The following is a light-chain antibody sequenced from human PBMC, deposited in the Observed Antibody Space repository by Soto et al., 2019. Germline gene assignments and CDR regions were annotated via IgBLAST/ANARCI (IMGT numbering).Light chain of an antibody. J-gene: IGKJ1*01. V-gene: IGKV1-5*03. CDR2: KES. Sequence: DIQMTQSPSTLSASVGDRVTITCRASQSISSWLAWYQKKPGKAPKLMIYKESSLESGVPSRFSGSGSETEFTLTISRLQPDDFATYYCQQYNSYSWTFGQGNKVEIK. CDR3: QQYNSYSWT. CDR1: QSISSW.